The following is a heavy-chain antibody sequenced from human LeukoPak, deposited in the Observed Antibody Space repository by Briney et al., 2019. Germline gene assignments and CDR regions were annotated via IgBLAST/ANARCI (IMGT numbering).Heavy chain of an antibody. CDR2: ISYDGSNK. D-gene: IGHD3-16*02. J-gene: IGHJ4*02. V-gene: IGHV3-30*18. CDR1: GFTFSSYG. Sequence: GGSLRLSCAASGFTFSSYGMHWVRQAPGKGLEWVAVISYDGSNKYYADSVKGRFTISRDNSKNTLYLQMNSLRAEDTAVYYCAKEQFGGVIDYWGQGTLVTVSS. CDR3: AKEQFGGVIDY.